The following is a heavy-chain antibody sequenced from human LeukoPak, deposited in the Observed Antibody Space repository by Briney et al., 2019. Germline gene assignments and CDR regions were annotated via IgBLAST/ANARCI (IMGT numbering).Heavy chain of an antibody. V-gene: IGHV3-7*01. D-gene: IGHD2/OR15-2a*01. Sequence: GGSLRLSCVVSGFMFSSNTTTWVRQAPGKGLEWVANIKEDGSEKHYVDSVKGRSTISRDNAKNSLYLQMNSLRAEDTAVYYCATGGRRYYADWGQGTLVTVSS. CDR2: IKEDGSEK. J-gene: IGHJ4*02. CDR3: ATGGRRYYAD. CDR1: GFMFSSNT.